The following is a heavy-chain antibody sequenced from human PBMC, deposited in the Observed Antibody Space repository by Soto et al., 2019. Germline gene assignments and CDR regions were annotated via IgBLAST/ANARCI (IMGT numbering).Heavy chain of an antibody. CDR3: ARGWSSSGWRSIDY. D-gene: IGHD6-19*01. V-gene: IGHV3-73*01. J-gene: IGHJ4*02. Sequence: GGSLRLSCAASGLTFSDSAIHWFRQASGKGLEWVGRIRSKTNNYATTYAASVKGRFTISRDDSKNTAYLQMNSLKTEDTAVYYCARGWSSSGWRSIDYWGQGAQVTVSS. CDR1: GLTFSDSA. CDR2: IRSKTNNYAT.